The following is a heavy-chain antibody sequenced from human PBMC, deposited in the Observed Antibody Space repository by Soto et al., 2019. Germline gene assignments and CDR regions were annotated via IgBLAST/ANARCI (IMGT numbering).Heavy chain of an antibody. CDR3: AKGRSMRRLEV. Sequence: GGSLRLSCAASGFTFSGYAMRWVRQAPGKGLEWVTAISGSGGSTYYADSVKGRFTISRDNSKNTLSMHMNSLTAEDTAVYYWAKGRSMRRLEVLGQGTTVTGSS. J-gene: IGHJ6*02. CDR1: GFTFSGYA. D-gene: IGHD2-2*01. CDR2: ISGSGGST. V-gene: IGHV3-23*01.